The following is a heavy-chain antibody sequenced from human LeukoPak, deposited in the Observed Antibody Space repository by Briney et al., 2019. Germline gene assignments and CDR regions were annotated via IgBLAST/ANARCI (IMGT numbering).Heavy chain of an antibody. Sequence: GGSLRLSCAASGFTFSSHSMNWVRQAPGKGLEWVSSISSSSSYIYYADSVKGRFTISRDNAKNSLYLQMNSLRAEDTAVYYCARDGKYSGAFDIWGQGTMVTVSS. J-gene: IGHJ3*02. D-gene: IGHD1-26*01. CDR1: GFTFSSHS. V-gene: IGHV3-21*01. CDR3: ARDGKYSGAFDI. CDR2: ISSSSSYI.